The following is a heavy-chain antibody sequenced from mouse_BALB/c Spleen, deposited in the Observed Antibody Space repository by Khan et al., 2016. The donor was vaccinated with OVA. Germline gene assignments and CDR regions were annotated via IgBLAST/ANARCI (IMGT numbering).Heavy chain of an antibody. Sequence: EVQLVESGGGLVKPGGSLKLSCAASGFTFSTYAMSWVRQTPETRLEWVATISSAGDYPYYPDNVTGRFPISRDNAKNTLYLQMSSLRSEYTAMYYCARSPYGNFAYWGQGTLVTVAA. V-gene: IGHV5-9-3*01. CDR3: ARSPYGNFAY. CDR1: GFTFSTYA. D-gene: IGHD2-1*01. CDR2: ISSAGDYP. J-gene: IGHJ3*01.